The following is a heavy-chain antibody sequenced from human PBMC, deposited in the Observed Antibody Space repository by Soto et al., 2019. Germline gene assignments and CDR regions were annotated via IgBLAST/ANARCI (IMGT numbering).Heavy chain of an antibody. V-gene: IGHV3-23*01. D-gene: IGHD2-21*01. CDR3: ENDRGWGVVSPSHDY. CDR2: IRGTGGET. CDR1: GFTSRNFV. J-gene: IGHJ4*02. Sequence: EVQLLESGGGMVQPGGSLRVSCAASGFTSRNFVMSWVRQAPGKGLEWVSAIRGTGGETFYADSVEGRFTISRDNSNNTLYLQMNSLRDEDTARYFCENDRGWGVVSPSHDYWGQGPLVTVSS.